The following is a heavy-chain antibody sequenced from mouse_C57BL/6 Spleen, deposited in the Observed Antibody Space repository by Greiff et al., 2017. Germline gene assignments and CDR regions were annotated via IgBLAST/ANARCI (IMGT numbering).Heavy chain of an antibody. V-gene: IGHV2-2*01. CDR2: IWSGGST. D-gene: IGHD3-3*01. Sequence: QVQLKESGPGLVQPSQSLSLTCTVSGFSFTSYGVHWVRQSPGKGLEWLGVIWSGGSTAYNAAFISRLSSSKDDSKSQVFFKMHRLQADDTAIYYCARAGTEAMDYWGQGTSVTVSS. CDR1: GFSFTSYG. J-gene: IGHJ4*01. CDR3: ARAGTEAMDY.